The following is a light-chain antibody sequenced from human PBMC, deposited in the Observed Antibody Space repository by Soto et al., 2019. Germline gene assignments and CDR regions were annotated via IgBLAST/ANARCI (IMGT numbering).Light chain of an antibody. Sequence: ETVMTQSPATLAGSPGETVTLSCRASQSLSGNLAGYQQKPGQAPRLLIFRASTRATGVPATFSGRGSGTEFSLTISGLQSEDFAVYYCQQYSKWSPWTFGPGVKVDIK. CDR2: RAS. CDR3: QQYSKWSPWT. V-gene: IGKV3-15*01. CDR1: QSLSGN. J-gene: IGKJ1*01.